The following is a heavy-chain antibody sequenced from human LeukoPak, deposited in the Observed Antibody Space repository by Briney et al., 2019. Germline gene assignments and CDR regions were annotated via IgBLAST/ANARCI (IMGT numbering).Heavy chain of an antibody. Sequence: ASVKVSCKASGYTFTSYGISWVRQAPGQGLEWMGIINPSGGSTSYAQKFQGRVTMTRDTSTSTVYMELSSLRSEDTAVYYCARDPELGYCSSTSCYGHYFDYWGQGTLVTVSS. D-gene: IGHD2-2*01. J-gene: IGHJ4*02. V-gene: IGHV1-46*01. CDR1: GYTFTSYG. CDR2: INPSGGST. CDR3: ARDPELGYCSSTSCYGHYFDY.